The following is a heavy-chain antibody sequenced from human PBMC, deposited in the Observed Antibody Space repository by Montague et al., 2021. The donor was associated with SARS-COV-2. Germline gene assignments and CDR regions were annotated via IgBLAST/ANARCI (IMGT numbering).Heavy chain of an antibody. J-gene: IGHJ3*02. CDR3: ARDSGYYDSSGYSYYAFDI. D-gene: IGHD3-22*01. CDR1: GGSISSGGYY. CDR2: IYHTGST. V-gene: IGHV4-31*03. Sequence: TLSLTCTVSGGSISSGGYYWSWNPQHPGKGLGWKGYIYHTGSTHYNPSLKSRVTISKETSKNHFSLNLSTVTAADSAVYYCARDSGYYDSSGYSYYAFDIWGPGTKVTGSS.